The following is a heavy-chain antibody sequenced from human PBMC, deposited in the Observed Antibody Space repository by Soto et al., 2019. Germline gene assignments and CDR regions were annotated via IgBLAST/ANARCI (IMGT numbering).Heavy chain of an antibody. CDR2: ISGNGRII. J-gene: IGHJ4*02. CDR1: GFIFSDYY. CDR3: ASGFGAGSRTDFDY. D-gene: IGHD3-10*01. V-gene: IGHV3-11*01. Sequence: QVQLVESGGGLVKPGGSLRLSCATSGFIFSDYYMHWIRQAPGKGLEWISYISGNGRIIQYANSAKGRFTISRDNAQNSLYLPMNRLRAEETALYFRASGFGAGSRTDFDYWGQGTLVTVSS.